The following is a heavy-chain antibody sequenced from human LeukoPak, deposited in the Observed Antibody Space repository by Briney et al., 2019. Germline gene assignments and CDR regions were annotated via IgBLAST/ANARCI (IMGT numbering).Heavy chain of an antibody. CDR2: IYYSGST. Sequence: SSETLSLTCTVSGGSISSSSYYWGWIRQPPGKGLEWIGSIYYSGSTYYNPSLKSRVTISVDTSKNQFSLKLSSVTAADTAVYYCARHGFGEFVYYGMGVWGQGTTVTVSS. D-gene: IGHD3-10*01. J-gene: IGHJ6*02. V-gene: IGHV4-39*01. CDR1: GGSISSSSYY. CDR3: ARHGFGEFVYYGMGV.